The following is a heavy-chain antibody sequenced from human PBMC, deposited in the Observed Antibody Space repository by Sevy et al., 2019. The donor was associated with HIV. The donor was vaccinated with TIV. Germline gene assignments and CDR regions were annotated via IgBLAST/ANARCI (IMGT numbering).Heavy chain of an antibody. V-gene: IGHV3-11*01. D-gene: IGHD6-13*01. Sequence: GGSLRLSCAASGFSFSDYYMTWIRQAPGKGLEWVSYISGSTNAIYYADSVKGRFIISRDNTKKSLYLQMNTLRAEDTAVYYCARVGIGVAGGGFGAFDMWGQGTMVTVSS. CDR2: ISGSTNAI. CDR3: ARVGIGVAGGGFGAFDM. CDR1: GFSFSDYY. J-gene: IGHJ3*02.